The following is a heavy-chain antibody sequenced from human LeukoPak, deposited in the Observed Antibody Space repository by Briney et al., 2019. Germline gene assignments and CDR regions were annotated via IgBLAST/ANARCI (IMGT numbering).Heavy chain of an antibody. Sequence: GGSLRFSCAASGFTFSSYGMHWVRQAPGKGLEWVAVISYDGSNKYYADSVKGRFTISRDNSKNTLYLQMNSLRAEDTAVYYCAKDFRPASLENAFDIWGQGTMVTVSS. D-gene: IGHD1-1*01. V-gene: IGHV3-30*18. CDR2: ISYDGSNK. J-gene: IGHJ3*02. CDR1: GFTFSSYG. CDR3: AKDFRPASLENAFDI.